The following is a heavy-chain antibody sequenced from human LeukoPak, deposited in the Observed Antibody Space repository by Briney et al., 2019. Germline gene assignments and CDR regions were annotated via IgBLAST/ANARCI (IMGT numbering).Heavy chain of an antibody. J-gene: IGHJ4*02. V-gene: IGHV3-21*01. D-gene: IGHD5-18*01. CDR3: ARGLSYADY. CDR2: ISSAGSYI. CDR1: GLIFSSYS. Sequence: GGSLRLSCAASGLIFSSYSMNWVRQAPGEGLEWVSSISSAGSYIYYADSVKGRFTISRDNAKNSLYLQMNGLRAEDTAVYYCARGLSYADYWGQGTLVTVSS.